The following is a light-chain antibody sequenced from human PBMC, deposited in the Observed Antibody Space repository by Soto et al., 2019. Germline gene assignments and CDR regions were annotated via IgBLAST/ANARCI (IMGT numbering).Light chain of an antibody. CDR2: KAS. J-gene: IGKJ1*01. Sequence: DIPMTQSASTLSGSVGDRVTITCRASQTISSWLAWYQQKPWKAPKLLIYKASTLKSGVPSRFSGSGSGTEFTLTISSLQPDDFATYYCQHYNSYSEAFGQGTKVDI. CDR3: QHYNSYSEA. CDR1: QTISSW. V-gene: IGKV1-5*03.